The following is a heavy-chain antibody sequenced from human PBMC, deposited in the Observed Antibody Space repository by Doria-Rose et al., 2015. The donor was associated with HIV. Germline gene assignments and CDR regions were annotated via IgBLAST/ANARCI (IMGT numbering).Heavy chain of an antibody. CDR3: ARDRPTYSSSPLDF. V-gene: IGHV3-30*04. CDR2: ISSDGSDK. Sequence: FIFNTPTMHWVRQAPGKGQEWVSVISSDGSDKYYADSVKGRFIISRDNSNNTLYLQMNSLRAEDTALYYCARDRPTYSSSPLDFWGQGTRGTVSA. J-gene: IGHJ4*02. D-gene: IGHD6-6*01. CDR1: FIFNTPT.